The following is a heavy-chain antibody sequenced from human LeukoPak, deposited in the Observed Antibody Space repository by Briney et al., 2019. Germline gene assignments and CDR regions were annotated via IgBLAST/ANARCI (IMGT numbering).Heavy chain of an antibody. Sequence: SVKVSCKASGGTLSSYAISWVGQAPGQGLEWMEGIISIFGTANYAQKFKGRVTITTDESTSTAYMELSSLRSEDTAVYYCARDCSSTSCHYDAFDIWGQETMVTVSS. J-gene: IGHJ3*02. D-gene: IGHD2-2*01. CDR3: ARDCSSTSCHYDAFDI. V-gene: IGHV1-69*05. CDR2: IISIFGTA. CDR1: GGTLSSYA.